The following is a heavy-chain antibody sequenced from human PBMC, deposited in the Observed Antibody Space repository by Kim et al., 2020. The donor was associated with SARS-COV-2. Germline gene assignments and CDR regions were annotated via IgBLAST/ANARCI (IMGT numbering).Heavy chain of an antibody. D-gene: IGHD5-12*01. CDR1: GGSISSGDYY. Sequence: SETLSLTCTVSGGSISSGDYYWSWIRQPPGKGLEWIGYIYYSGSTYYNPSLKSRVTISVDTSKNQFSLKLSSVTAADTAVYYCARDFRGYNPHFDYWGQGTLVTVSS. CDR3: ARDFRGYNPHFDY. V-gene: IGHV4-30-4*01. J-gene: IGHJ4*02. CDR2: IYYSGST.